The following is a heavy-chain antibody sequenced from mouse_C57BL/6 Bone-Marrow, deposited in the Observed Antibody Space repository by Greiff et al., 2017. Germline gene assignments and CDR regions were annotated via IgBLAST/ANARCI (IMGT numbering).Heavy chain of an antibody. CDR3: ARAGTSYYFDY. J-gene: IGHJ2*01. Sequence: QVQLQQSGAELVRPGTSVKVSCTASGYAFTNYLIEWVKQRPGQGLEWIGVINPGSGGTNDNEKFKGKATLTADKSSSTAYMQLSSLPSEDSAVYFCARAGTSYYFDYWGQGTTLTVSS. D-gene: IGHD4-1*01. CDR2: INPGSGGT. V-gene: IGHV1-54*01. CDR1: GYAFTNYL.